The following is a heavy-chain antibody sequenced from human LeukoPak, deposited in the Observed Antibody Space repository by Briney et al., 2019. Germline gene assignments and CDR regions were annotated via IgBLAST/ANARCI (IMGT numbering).Heavy chain of an antibody. CDR2: IYSGGST. D-gene: IGHD2-2*01. Sequence: GGSLRLSCAASGFTFSSYWMHWVRQAPGKGLEWVSVIYSGGSTYYADSVKGRFTISRDNSKNTLYLQMNSLRAEDTAVYYCARESMVVQNAFDIWGQGTMVTVSS. V-gene: IGHV3-53*01. CDR1: GFTFSSYW. J-gene: IGHJ3*02. CDR3: ARESMVVQNAFDI.